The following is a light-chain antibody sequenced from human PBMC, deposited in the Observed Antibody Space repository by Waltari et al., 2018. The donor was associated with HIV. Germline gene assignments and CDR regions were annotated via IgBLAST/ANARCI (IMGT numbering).Light chain of an antibody. CDR3: SSYSARGFVA. CDR2: EVY. Sequence: HSALTQPASVSGSPGQSITISCTGPTSAFDTFNFVSWYQPSPGRAPKLIIFEVYSRPSGVSERFSGSKSGDTASLTISALRAEDEADYFCSSYSARGFVAFGGGTKVTVL. CDR1: TSAFDTFNF. V-gene: IGLV2-14*01. J-gene: IGLJ3*02.